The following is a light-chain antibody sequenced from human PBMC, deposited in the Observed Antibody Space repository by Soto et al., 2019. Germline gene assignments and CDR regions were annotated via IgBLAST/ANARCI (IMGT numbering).Light chain of an antibody. CDR3: ISYTSSNPLYV. Sequence: QSVLTQPASVSGSPGQSITISCTGTRSDVGGYNYVSWYQQHPGKAPKIMIFEVSSRPSGVSYRFSGPISGNTASLTISGLQADDEAANYCISYTSSNPLYVFGSGTKVTVL. J-gene: IGLJ1*01. CDR2: EVS. V-gene: IGLV2-14*01. CDR1: RSDVGGYNY.